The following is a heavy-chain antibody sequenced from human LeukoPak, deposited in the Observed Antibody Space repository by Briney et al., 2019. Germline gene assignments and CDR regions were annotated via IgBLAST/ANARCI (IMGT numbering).Heavy chain of an antibody. CDR3: ARDRGFEYSDTGSFDY. V-gene: IGHV3-21*01. J-gene: IGHJ4*02. D-gene: IGHD6-6*01. CDR1: GFTFSSYS. Sequence: GGSLRLSCAASGFTFSSYSMNWVRQAPGKGLEWVSSISSSSSYIYYADSVKGRFTISRDNAKNSLYLQMNSLRAEDTAVYYCARDRGFEYSDTGSFDYWGQGTLVTVSS. CDR2: ISSSSSYI.